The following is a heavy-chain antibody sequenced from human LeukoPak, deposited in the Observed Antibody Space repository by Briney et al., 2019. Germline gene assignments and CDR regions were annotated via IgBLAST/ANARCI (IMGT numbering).Heavy chain of an antibody. CDR1: GFTVSSNY. V-gene: IGHV3-66*01. Sequence: PGGSLRLSCAASGFTVSSNYMSWVRQAPGKGLEWVSVIYSSGSTYYADSVKGRFTISRDNSKNTLYLQMNSLRAEDTAVYYCAREGRYFDWLLDAFDIWGKGTMVTVSS. D-gene: IGHD3-9*01. CDR3: AREGRYFDWLLDAFDI. J-gene: IGHJ3*02. CDR2: IYSSGST.